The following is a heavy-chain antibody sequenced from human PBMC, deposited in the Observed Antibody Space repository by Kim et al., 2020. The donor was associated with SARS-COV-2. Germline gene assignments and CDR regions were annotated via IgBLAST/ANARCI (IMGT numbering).Heavy chain of an antibody. CDR3: ARDGVGATMVGAFDI. V-gene: IGHV4-59*13. CDR1: GGSISSYY. D-gene: IGHD1-26*01. CDR2: IYYSGST. Sequence: SETPSLTCTVSGGSISSYYWSWIRQPPGKGLEWIGYIYYSGSTNYNPSLKSRVTISVDTSKNQFSLKLSSVTAADTAVYYCARDGVGATMVGAFDIWGQGTMVTVSS. J-gene: IGHJ3*02.